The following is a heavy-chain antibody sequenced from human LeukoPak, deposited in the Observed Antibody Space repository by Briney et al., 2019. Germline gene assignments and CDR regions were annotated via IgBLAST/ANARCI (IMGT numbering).Heavy chain of an antibody. V-gene: IGHV3-21*01. CDR2: ISSSSSYI. CDR1: GFTFSSYG. J-gene: IGHJ4*02. Sequence: GGSLRLSCAASGFTFSSYGMHWVRQAPGKGLEWVSSISSSSSYIYYADSVKGRFTISRDNAKNSLYLQMNSLRAEDTAVYYCAQSGYSSGWYGLLWGQGTLVTVSS. CDR3: AQSGYSSGWYGLL. D-gene: IGHD6-19*01.